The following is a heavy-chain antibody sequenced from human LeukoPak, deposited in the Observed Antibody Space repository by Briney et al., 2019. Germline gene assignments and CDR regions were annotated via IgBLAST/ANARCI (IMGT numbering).Heavy chain of an antibody. V-gene: IGHV1-2*02. CDR2: INPNSGGT. CDR3: ARVDGSKTNWFDP. Sequence: GASVKVSCKASGYTFSNYYLHWVRQAPGQGLEWMGWINPNSGGTNYAQKFQGRVTMTRDTSISTAYMELSRLRSDDTAVYYCARVDGSKTNWFDPWGQGTLVTVSS. J-gene: IGHJ5*02. D-gene: IGHD6-13*01. CDR1: GYTFSNYY.